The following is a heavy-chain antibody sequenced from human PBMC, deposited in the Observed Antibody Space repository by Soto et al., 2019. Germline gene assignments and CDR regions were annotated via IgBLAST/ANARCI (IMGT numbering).Heavy chain of an antibody. CDR3: ARLAHTLFDY. Sequence: SETLSLTCTVSGGSISSSSYYWGWIRQPPGKGLEWIGSIYYSGSTYYNPSLKSRVTISVDTSKNQFSLKLSSVTAADTAVYYCARLAHTLFDYWGQGTLVTVSS. J-gene: IGHJ4*02. V-gene: IGHV4-39*01. CDR1: GGSISSSSYY. CDR2: IYYSGST.